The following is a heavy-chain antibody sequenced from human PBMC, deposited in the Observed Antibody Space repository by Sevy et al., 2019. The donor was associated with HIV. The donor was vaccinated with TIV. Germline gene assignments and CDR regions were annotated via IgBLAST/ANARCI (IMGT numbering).Heavy chain of an antibody. V-gene: IGHV4-59*08. D-gene: IGHD6-19*01. Sequence: SETLSLTCTVSGGSIRTYLWTWIRQPPGKGLEYIGNIFYGGSAHYNPSLKSRVTISVGTSTNQLSLRLSSVTAADTAVYYCVRPYSSGWSGAFDIWGQGTMVTVSS. CDR2: IFYGGSA. CDR3: VRPYSSGWSGAFDI. J-gene: IGHJ3*02. CDR1: GGSIRTYL.